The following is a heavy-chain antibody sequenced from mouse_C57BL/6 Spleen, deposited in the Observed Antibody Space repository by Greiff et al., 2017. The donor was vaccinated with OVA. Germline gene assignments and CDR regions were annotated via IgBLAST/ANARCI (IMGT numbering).Heavy chain of an antibody. CDR3: ARVGYYGFDY. J-gene: IGHJ2*01. D-gene: IGHD1-1*01. CDR2: INYDGSST. V-gene: IGHV5-16*01. CDR1: GFTFSDYY. Sequence: EVMLVESEGGLVQPGSSMKLSCTASGFTFSDYYMAWVRQVPEKGLEWVANINYDGSSTYYLDSLKSRFIISRDNAKNILYLQMSSLKSEDTATYYCARVGYYGFDYWGQGTTLTVSS.